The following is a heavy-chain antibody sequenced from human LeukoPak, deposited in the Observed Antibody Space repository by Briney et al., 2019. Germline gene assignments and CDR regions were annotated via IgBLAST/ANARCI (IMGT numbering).Heavy chain of an antibody. J-gene: IGHJ6*02. Sequence: GASVKVSCKASGGTFSSYAISWVRQAPGQGLEWMGRNIPISGIANYAQKFQGRVTITADKSTSTAYMELSSLRSEDTAVYYCARDPHIVVVTADYYGMDVWGQGTTVTVSS. CDR3: ARDPHIVVVTADYYGMDV. CDR1: GGTFSSYA. V-gene: IGHV1-69*04. D-gene: IGHD2-21*02. CDR2: NIPISGIA.